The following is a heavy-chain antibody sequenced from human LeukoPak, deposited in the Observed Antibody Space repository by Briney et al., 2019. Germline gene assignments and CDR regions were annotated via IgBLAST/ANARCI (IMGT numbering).Heavy chain of an antibody. D-gene: IGHD4-23*01. Sequence: SETLSLTCTVSGGSISSSSYYWGWIRQPPGKGLEWIGSIYYSGSTYYNPSLKSRVTISVDTSKNQFSLKLSSVTAADTAVYYCARGSTVARGVYFDYWGQGTLVTVSS. CDR3: ARGSTVARGVYFDY. V-gene: IGHV4-39*07. CDR1: GGSISSSSYY. CDR2: IYYSGST. J-gene: IGHJ4*02.